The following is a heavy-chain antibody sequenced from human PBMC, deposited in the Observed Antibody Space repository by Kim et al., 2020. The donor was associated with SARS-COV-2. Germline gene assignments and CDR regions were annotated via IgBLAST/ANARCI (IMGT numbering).Heavy chain of an antibody. V-gene: IGHV4-4*02. J-gene: IGHJ3*01. Sequence: SETLSLTCAVSGGSISSSNWWSWVRQPPGKGLEWIGEIYHSGSTNYNPSLKSRVTISVDKSKNQFSLKLSSVTAADTAVYYCARESGSSWYLRDAFDLWGQGTMVTVSS. CDR3: ARESGSSWYLRDAFDL. CDR1: GGSISSSNW. D-gene: IGHD6-13*01. CDR2: IYHSGST.